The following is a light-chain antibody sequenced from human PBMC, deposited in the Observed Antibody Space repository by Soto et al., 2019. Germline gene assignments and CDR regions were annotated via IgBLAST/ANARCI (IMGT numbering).Light chain of an antibody. CDR1: SSDVGGYNY. J-gene: IGLJ1*01. CDR3: RSYTRSSTLV. V-gene: IGLV2-14*01. Sequence: QSVLTQPASVSGSPGQSITISCTGTSSDVGGYNYVSWYQQHPGKAPKLMIYEVSNRPSGVSNRFSGSKSGNTASLTISGLQAEDEADYYCRSYTRSSTLVFGKGTKVTVL. CDR2: EVS.